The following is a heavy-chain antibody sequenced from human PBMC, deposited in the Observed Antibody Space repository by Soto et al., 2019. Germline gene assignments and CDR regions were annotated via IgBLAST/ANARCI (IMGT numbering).Heavy chain of an antibody. CDR1: GFTFSSYS. Sequence: GVSLRLSCVASGFTFSSYSMNWVRQAPGKGLEWVSYISSSSSTIYYADSVKGRFTISRDNAKNSLYLQMNSLRDEDTAVYYCARESGSGYDLDYPWGQGTLVTVSS. J-gene: IGHJ5*02. D-gene: IGHD5-12*01. CDR2: ISSSSSTI. CDR3: ARESGSGYDLDYP. V-gene: IGHV3-48*02.